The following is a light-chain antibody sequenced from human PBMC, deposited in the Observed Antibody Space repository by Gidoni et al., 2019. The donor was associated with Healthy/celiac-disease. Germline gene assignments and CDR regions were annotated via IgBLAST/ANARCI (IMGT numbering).Light chain of an antibody. CDR1: QSVSSY. V-gene: IGKV3-11*01. CDR3: QQRSNWGLT. CDR2: DAS. J-gene: IGKJ4*01. Sequence: EIVLTQSPATLSLSPGERATLSCRASQSVSSYLAGYQQKPGQAPRLLIYDASNRATGIPARFRGSGSGTDFTLTISSLEPEDFAVYYCQQRSNWGLTFGGGTKVEIK.